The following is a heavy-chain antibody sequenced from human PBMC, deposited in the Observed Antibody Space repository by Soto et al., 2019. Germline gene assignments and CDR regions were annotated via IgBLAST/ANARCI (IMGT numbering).Heavy chain of an antibody. V-gene: IGHV3-13*01. CDR3: ARAGWYDAFDI. CDR1: GFTFSSYD. Sequence: EVQLVESGGGLVQPGGSLRLSCAASGFTFSSYDMHWVRQATGKGLEWVSAIGTAGDTYYPGSVKGRFTTSRENAKNSLYLQMNSLRAGDTAVYYCARAGWYDAFDIWGQGTMVTVSS. CDR2: IGTAGDT. J-gene: IGHJ3*02. D-gene: IGHD6-19*01.